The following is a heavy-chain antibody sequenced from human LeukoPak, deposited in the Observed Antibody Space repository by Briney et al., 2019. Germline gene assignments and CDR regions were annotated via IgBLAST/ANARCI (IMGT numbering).Heavy chain of an antibody. Sequence: SETLSLTCTVSGGSISSGSYYWSWIRQPAGKGLEWIGRIYTSGSTNYNPSLKSRVTISVDTSKNQFSLKLSSVTAADTAVYYCARDGAGIAFDIWGQGTGHRLF. J-gene: IGHJ3*02. D-gene: IGHD3-10*01. CDR2: IYTSGST. CDR1: GGSISSGSYY. CDR3: ARDGAGIAFDI. V-gene: IGHV4-61*02.